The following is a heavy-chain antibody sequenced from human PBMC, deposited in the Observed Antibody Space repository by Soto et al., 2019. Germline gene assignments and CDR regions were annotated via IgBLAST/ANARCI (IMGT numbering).Heavy chain of an antibody. Sequence: SVKVSCKASGFTFTSSAVQRVRQARGQRLEWIGWIVVGSGNTNYAQKFQERVTITGDMSTSTAYMELSSLRSEDTAVYYCAADTTMIAGGGYWGQGTLVTVSS. CDR3: AADTTMIAGGGY. J-gene: IGHJ4*02. D-gene: IGHD3-22*01. CDR2: IVVGSGNT. V-gene: IGHV1-58*01. CDR1: GFTFTSSA.